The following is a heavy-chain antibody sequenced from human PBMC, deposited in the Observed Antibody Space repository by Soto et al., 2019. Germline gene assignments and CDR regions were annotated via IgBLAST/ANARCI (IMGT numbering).Heavy chain of an antibody. D-gene: IGHD2-2*01. CDR1: GGSISSDGYF. CDR2: IYSSGSA. J-gene: IGHJ3*02. Sequence: QVQLQESGPGLVMPSQTLSLTCSVSGGSISSDGYFWTWIRQLPGMGLEWLGYIYSSGSAYYDPSLAGRLSLSLDPSVNQFSLEVYSVTAADTAVYYCARLPCSRTCSFGGGLDIWGQGTVVTVSS. V-gene: IGHV4-31*03. CDR3: ARLPCSRTCSFGGGLDI.